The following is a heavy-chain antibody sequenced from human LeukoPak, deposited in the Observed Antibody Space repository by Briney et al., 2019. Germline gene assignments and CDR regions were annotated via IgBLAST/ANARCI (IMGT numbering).Heavy chain of an antibody. D-gene: IGHD3-10*01. CDR3: ARDKDDYGSGNHWFDP. J-gene: IGHJ5*02. V-gene: IGHV3-11*01. Sequence: GGSLRLSCAASGFTFSDYYMSWIRQAPGEGLGWISYISSSGSTIYYADSVKGRFTISRNNAKNSLYLQMNSLRAEDTAVYYCARDKDDYGSGNHWFDPWGQGILVTVSS. CDR2: ISSSGSTI. CDR1: GFTFSDYY.